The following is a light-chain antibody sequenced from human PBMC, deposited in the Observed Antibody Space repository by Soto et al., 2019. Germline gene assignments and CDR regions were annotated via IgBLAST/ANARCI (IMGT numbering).Light chain of an antibody. CDR3: QQTYSTPLCN. J-gene: IGKJ5*01. CDR2: AAS. Sequence: MRQSPSALSVSVGDRVTLTCRASQGIRIYLCWYQQKPGEAPKLLIYAASRLQSGVPSRFSGSRSGTDFTLTISGLQHEDFASYYCQQTYSTPLCNFGQGTLLDIK. CDR1: QGIRIY. V-gene: IGKV1-39*01.